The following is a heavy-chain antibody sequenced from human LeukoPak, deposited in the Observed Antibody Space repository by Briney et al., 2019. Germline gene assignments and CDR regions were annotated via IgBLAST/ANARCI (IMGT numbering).Heavy chain of an antibody. CDR1: GFTFNTYA. CDR3: ARIGYSSSCTDY. D-gene: IGHD2-2*01. Sequence: GRSLRLSCAASGFTFNTYAMHWVRQAPGKGLEWVANIKQDGSQKYYVDSVKGRFTISRDNAKNSVYLQMNSLRAGDTAVYYCARIGYSSSCTDYWGQGTLVTVSS. CDR2: IKQDGSQK. J-gene: IGHJ4*02. V-gene: IGHV3-7*01.